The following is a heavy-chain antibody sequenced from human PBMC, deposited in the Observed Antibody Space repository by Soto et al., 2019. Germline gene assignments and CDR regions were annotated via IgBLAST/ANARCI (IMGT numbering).Heavy chain of an antibody. J-gene: IGHJ6*02. D-gene: IGHD6-19*01. Sequence: QVQLQQWGAGLLKPSEALSLTCAVYGGSFSGYYWSWIRQPPGKGLEWIGEINHSGSTNYNPSLKSRVTISVDTSKNQFSLKLSSVTAADTAVYYCARAQLYSIGWYTRYYYYGMDVWGQGTTVTVSS. CDR2: INHSGST. CDR1: GGSFSGYY. V-gene: IGHV4-34*01. CDR3: ARAQLYSIGWYTRYYYYGMDV.